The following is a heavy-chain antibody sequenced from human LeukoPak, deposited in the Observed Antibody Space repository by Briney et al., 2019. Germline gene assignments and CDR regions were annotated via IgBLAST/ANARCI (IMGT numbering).Heavy chain of an antibody. V-gene: IGHV3-74*01. D-gene: IGHD5-24*01. CDR1: AFTFSTTW. CDR3: ARGDGYNFFDY. CDR2: IISDGSST. Sequence: GGSLRLSCAASAFTFSTTWMHWVRQAPGKGLVWVSRIISDGSSTTYAGSVKGRFTISRDNSENTLYLQMKSLRAEDTAVYYCARGDGYNFFDYWGQGTLVTVSS. J-gene: IGHJ4*02.